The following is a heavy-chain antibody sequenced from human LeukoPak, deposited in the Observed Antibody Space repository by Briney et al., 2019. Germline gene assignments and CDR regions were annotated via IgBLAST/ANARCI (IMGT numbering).Heavy chain of an antibody. D-gene: IGHD3-22*01. Sequence: ASVTVSCKASGYTFTSYDINWVRQATGQGLEWMGWMNPNSGNTGYAQKFQGRVTMTRNTSISTAYMELSSLRSEDTAVYYCAGSSTYYYDSSGSRTMDVWGKGTTVTVSS. CDR2: MNPNSGNT. V-gene: IGHV1-8*02. CDR3: AGSSTYYYDSSGSRTMDV. J-gene: IGHJ6*04. CDR1: GYTFTSYD.